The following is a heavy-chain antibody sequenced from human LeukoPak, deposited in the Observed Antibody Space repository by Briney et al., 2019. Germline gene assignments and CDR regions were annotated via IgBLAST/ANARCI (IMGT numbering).Heavy chain of an antibody. J-gene: IGHJ4*02. CDR2: IKRDGSGE. V-gene: IGHV3-7*01. D-gene: IGHD1-26*01. Sequence: PGGSLRLSCGASGFIFSSRWMRWVRQAPGKGLEWVANIKRDGSGEYYVDSVKGRFTISRDNANNSLYLQMNSLRAEDTAVYYCASLLGDKTIFDYWGQGTLVTVSS. CDR1: GFIFSSRW. CDR3: ASLLGDKTIFDY.